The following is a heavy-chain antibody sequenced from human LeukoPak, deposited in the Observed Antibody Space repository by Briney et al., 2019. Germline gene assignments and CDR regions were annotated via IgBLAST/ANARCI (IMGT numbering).Heavy chain of an antibody. J-gene: IGHJ5*02. Sequence: GGSLRLSCAASGFTFSSYAMSWVRQAPGKGLEWVSLISASGGSTYYADSVKGRFTISRDNSKNTQYLQMNSLRAEDTALYYCAQDVELTIRGPNWFDPWGQGTLVTVSS. D-gene: IGHD3-3*01. CDR2: ISASGGST. V-gene: IGHV3-23*01. CDR1: GFTFSSYA. CDR3: AQDVELTIRGPNWFDP.